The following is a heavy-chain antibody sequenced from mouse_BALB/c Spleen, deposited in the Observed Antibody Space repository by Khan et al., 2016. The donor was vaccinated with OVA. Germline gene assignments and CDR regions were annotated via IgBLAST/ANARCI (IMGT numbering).Heavy chain of an antibody. Sequence: EVQLKQSGPELVKPGASVKISCKASGYSFTGYFMNWVMQSLGKSLEWIGRINPHIGETLYNQKFKGKATLTVDESSSTAHMELRSLASEDSAVYYCARKNGSDFDYWGQGTTLTVSS. V-gene: IGHV1-20*02. CDR2: INPHIGET. D-gene: IGHD1-1*01. CDR3: ARKNGSDFDY. CDR1: GYSFTGYF. J-gene: IGHJ2*01.